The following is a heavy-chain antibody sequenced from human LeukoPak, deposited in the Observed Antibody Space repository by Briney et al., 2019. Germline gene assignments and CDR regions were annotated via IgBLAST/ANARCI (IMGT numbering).Heavy chain of an antibody. Sequence: SGPALVKPTQTLTLTCTFSGFSLSGSGVGVGWIRQPPGKALEWLALIYWDDDQRYSHSLKNRLTITQDASKKQVVLSMTNMDPLDTATYYCAYRQASSDSGIWPYWGQGTLVTVSS. CDR2: IYWDDDQ. J-gene: IGHJ4*02. CDR3: AYRQASSDSGIWPY. CDR1: GFSLSGSGVG. V-gene: IGHV2-5*02. D-gene: IGHD6-19*01.